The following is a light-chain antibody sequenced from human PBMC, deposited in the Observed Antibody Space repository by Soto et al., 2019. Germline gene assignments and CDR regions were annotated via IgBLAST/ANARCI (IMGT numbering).Light chain of an antibody. CDR2: DVT. J-gene: IGLJ2*01. V-gene: IGLV2-14*01. Sequence: QPVLTQPASVSGSPGQSITISCTGTSSDVGGYNYVSWYQHLPGKAPKLLIFDVTHRPSGVSDRFSGSKSGNTASLTISGVRPEDEADYYCCSYTDIALDVVFGGGTQLTVL. CDR3: CSYTDIALDVV. CDR1: SSDVGGYNY.